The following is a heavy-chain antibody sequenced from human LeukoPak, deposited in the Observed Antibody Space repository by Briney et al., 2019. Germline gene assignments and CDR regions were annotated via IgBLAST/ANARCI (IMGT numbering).Heavy chain of an antibody. J-gene: IGHJ1*01. V-gene: IGHV1-2*02. CDR1: GYTFTGYY. Sequence: ASVKASCKASGYTFTGYYMHWVRQAPGQGLEWMGWINPNSGGTNYAQKFQGRVTMTRDTSISTAYMELSRLRSDDTAVYYCATPPYSSGWYVYFQHWGQGTLVTVSS. D-gene: IGHD6-19*01. CDR3: ATPPYSSGWYVYFQH. CDR2: INPNSGGT.